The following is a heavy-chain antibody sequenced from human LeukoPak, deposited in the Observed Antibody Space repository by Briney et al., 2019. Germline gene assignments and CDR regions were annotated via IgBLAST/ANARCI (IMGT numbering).Heavy chain of an antibody. J-gene: IGHJ4*02. Sequence: RAGGSLRLSCAASGFTVSSNYLSWVREAPGKGLEWGSVIYRGGGTYYADSVKGRFTISRDNSKNTVYLQMNSLRAEDTAVYYCARGSRDGSGSYYRHFDYWGQGTLVTVSS. CDR3: ARGSRDGSGSYYRHFDY. CDR1: GFTVSSNY. V-gene: IGHV3-53*01. D-gene: IGHD3-10*01. CDR2: IYRGGGT.